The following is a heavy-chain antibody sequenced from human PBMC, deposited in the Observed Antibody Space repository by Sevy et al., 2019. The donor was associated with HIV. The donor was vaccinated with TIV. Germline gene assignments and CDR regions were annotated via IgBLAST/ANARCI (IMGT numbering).Heavy chain of an antibody. CDR3: AGENAWGRGYS. Sequence: SETLSLTCTVSGGSITSLYWNWIRRPPGKGLGWIGNIYYNGHINYNPSLKSRVTLSLDTSKNQFSLGLSSVTAADTAMYYCAGENAWGRGYSWGQGTLVTVSS. CDR1: GGSITSLY. J-gene: IGHJ4*02. CDR2: IYYNGHI. V-gene: IGHV4-59*08. D-gene: IGHD1-26*01.